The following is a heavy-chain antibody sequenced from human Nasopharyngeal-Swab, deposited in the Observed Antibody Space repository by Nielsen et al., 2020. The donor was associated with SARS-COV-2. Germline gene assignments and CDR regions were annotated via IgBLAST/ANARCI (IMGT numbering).Heavy chain of an antibody. CDR2: ISYDGSNK. V-gene: IGHV3-30-3*01. J-gene: IGHJ6*02. D-gene: IGHD6-19*01. Sequence: GESLKISCAASGFTFSSYAMHWVRQAPGKGLEWVAVISYDGSNKYYADYVKGRFTISRDNSKNTLYLQMNSLRAEDTAVYYCARDGAVAGKNYYYYGMDVWGQGTTVTVSS. CDR1: GFTFSSYA. CDR3: ARDGAVAGKNYYYYGMDV.